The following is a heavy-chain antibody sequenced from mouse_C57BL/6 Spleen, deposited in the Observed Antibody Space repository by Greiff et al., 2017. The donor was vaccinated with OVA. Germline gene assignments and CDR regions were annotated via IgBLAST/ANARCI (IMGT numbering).Heavy chain of an antibody. CDR3: ARNKGTLRDYAMDY. Sequence: VMLVESGPGLVAPSQSLSITCTVSGFSLTSYAISWVRQPPGKGLEWLGVIWTGGGTNYNSALKSRLSISKDNSKSQVFLKMNSLQTDDTARYYCARNKGTLRDYAMDYWGQGTSVTVSS. CDR2: IWTGGGT. CDR1: GFSLTSYA. D-gene: IGHD3-2*02. V-gene: IGHV2-9-1*01. J-gene: IGHJ4*01.